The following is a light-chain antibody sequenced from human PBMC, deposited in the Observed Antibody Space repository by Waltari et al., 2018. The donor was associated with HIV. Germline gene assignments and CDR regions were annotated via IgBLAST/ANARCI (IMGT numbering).Light chain of an antibody. CDR1: SSDLGLYNL. V-gene: IGLV2-23*02. J-gene: IGLJ1*01. CDR3: CSYAGDSNYV. CDR2: EVN. Sequence: QSALTQPASVSGSLGQSISISCSGSSSDLGLYNLVSWYQVSPGKAPKLIIHEVNKRPSGVSDRFPGSKSGKTASLTIFGLQTEDEADYYCCSYAGDSNYVFGTGTKVTVL.